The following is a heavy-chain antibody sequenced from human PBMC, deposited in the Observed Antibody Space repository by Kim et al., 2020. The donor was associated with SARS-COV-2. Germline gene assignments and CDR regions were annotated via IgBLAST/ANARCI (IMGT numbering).Heavy chain of an antibody. D-gene: IGHD2-2*01. V-gene: IGHV1-69*13. CDR1: GCTFSSYA. CDR3: ARGPSNRWEEFPPTHCSSTSCYADYYYYGMDV. Sequence: SVKVSCKASGCTFSSYAISWVRQAPGQGLEWMGGIIPIFGTANYAQKFQGRVTISADESTSTAYMELSSLRSEDTAVYYCARGPSNRWEEFPPTHCSSTSCYADYYYYGMDVGGDGTPVTVSS. CDR2: IIPIFGTA. J-gene: IGHJ6*04.